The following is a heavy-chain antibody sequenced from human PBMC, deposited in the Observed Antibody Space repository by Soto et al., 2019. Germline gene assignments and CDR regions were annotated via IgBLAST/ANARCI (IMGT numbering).Heavy chain of an antibody. D-gene: IGHD4-17*01. J-gene: IGHJ2*01. V-gene: IGHV4-59*01. CDR1: GGSISSYY. Sequence: QVQLQESGPGLVKPSETLSLTCTVSGGSISSYYWSWIRQPPGKGLEWIGYIYYSGSTNDNPSLKSRVTISVDTSKNQFSLKLSSVTAADTAVYYCARRGNDYGDFYWYFDLWGRGTLVTVSS. CDR3: ARRGNDYGDFYWYFDL. CDR2: IYYSGST.